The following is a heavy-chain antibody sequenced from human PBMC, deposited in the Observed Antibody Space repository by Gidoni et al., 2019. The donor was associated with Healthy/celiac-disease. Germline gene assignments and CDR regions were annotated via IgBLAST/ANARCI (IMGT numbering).Heavy chain of an antibody. Sequence: QVQLQESGPGLVKPSETLSLTCTVSGGSISSYYWSWIRQPAGKGLEWIGRIYTSGSTNYNPSLKSRVTMSVDTSKNQFSLKLSSVTAADTAVYYCARDYDSSGYLYYYYGMDVWGQGTTVTVSS. J-gene: IGHJ6*02. V-gene: IGHV4-4*07. CDR2: IYTSGST. CDR1: GGSISSYY. CDR3: ARDYDSSGYLYYYYGMDV. D-gene: IGHD3-22*01.